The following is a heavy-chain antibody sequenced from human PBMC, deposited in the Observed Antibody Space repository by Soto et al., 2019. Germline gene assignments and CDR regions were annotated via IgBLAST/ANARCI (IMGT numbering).Heavy chain of an antibody. Sequence: SVKVSCKASGFTFTSSAVQWVRQALGQRLEWIGWIVVGSGNTNYAQKFQERVTITRDMSTSTAYMELSSLRSEDTAVYYCAATPRYCSGGSCYPGGDAFDIWGQGTMFTVSS. CDR3: AATPRYCSGGSCYPGGDAFDI. V-gene: IGHV1-58*01. CDR1: GFTFTSSA. J-gene: IGHJ3*02. CDR2: IVVGSGNT. D-gene: IGHD2-15*01.